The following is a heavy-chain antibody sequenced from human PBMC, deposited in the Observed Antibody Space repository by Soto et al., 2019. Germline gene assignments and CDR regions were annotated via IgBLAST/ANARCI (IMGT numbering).Heavy chain of an antibody. Sequence: EVQLLESGGGFIHPGGSLRLSCAASGFSFSSFAMNWVRHAPGKGLEWVSIISGSADSTCYADSVKGRFTISRDNSKSTLYLQINSLMAENTAVYYCAKTLGAMIYAISFYGMDVWGQGTTVTVSS. CDR1: GFSFSSFA. CDR3: AKTLGAMIYAISFYGMDV. J-gene: IGHJ6*02. V-gene: IGHV3-23*01. D-gene: IGHD2-8*01. CDR2: ISGSADST.